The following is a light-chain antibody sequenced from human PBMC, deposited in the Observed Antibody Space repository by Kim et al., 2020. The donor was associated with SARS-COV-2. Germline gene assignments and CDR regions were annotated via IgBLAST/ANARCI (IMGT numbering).Light chain of an antibody. V-gene: IGLV1-47*02. Sequence: ELTQPPSSSGTPGQRVTISCSGSSSNIGSNYVYWYQQLPGTAPKLLIYSNNQRPSGVPDRFSGSKSGTSASLAISGLRSEDEADYYCAAWDDSLSGVVFGGGTQLTVL. CDR2: SNN. CDR1: SSNIGSNY. J-gene: IGLJ2*01. CDR3: AAWDDSLSGVV.